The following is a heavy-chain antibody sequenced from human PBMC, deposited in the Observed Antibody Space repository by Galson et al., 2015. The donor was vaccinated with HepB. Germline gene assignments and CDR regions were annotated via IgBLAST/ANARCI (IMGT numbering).Heavy chain of an antibody. CDR1: GGTFSSYA. J-gene: IGHJ5*02. CDR3: ARDCSSTSCRNWFDP. CDR2: IIPIFGTA. Sequence: SVKVSCKASGGTFSSYAISWVRQAPGQGLEWMGGIIPIFGTANYAQKFQGRVTITADESTSTAYMELSSLRSEDTAVYYCARDCSSTSCRNWFDPWGQGTLVTVSS. D-gene: IGHD2-2*01. V-gene: IGHV1-69*13.